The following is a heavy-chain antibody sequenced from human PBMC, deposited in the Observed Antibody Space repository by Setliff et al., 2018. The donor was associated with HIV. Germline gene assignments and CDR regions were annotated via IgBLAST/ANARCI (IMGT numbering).Heavy chain of an antibody. J-gene: IGHJ5*02. CDR1: GFTFSSYG. V-gene: IGHV3-33*06. Sequence: GGSLRLSCAASGFTFSSYGMHWVRQAPGKGLEWVAVIWYGGSNKYYADSVKGRFTISRDNSKNTLYLQMNSLRAEDTAVYYCAKDAGDYSINWFDPWGQGTLVTVSS. CDR3: AKDAGDYSINWFDP. D-gene: IGHD4-4*01. CDR2: IWYGGSNK.